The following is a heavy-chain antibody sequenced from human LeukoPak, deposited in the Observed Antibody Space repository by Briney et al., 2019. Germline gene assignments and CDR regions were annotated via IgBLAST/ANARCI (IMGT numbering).Heavy chain of an antibody. CDR1: GGSISSYY. Sequence: SETLSLTCTVSGGSISSYYWSWIRQPPGKGLEWIGYIYYSGSTNYNPSLKSRVTISVDTSKNQFSLKLSSVTAADTAVYYCASQSISGYSSSFGLFDPWGQGTLVTVSS. J-gene: IGHJ5*02. D-gene: IGHD6-6*01. CDR2: IYYSGST. V-gene: IGHV4-59*01. CDR3: ASQSISGYSSSFGLFDP.